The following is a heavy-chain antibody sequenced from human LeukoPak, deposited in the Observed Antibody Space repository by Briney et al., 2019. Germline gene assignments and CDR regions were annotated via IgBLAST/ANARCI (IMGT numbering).Heavy chain of an antibody. CDR1: GYTFTDNY. CDR3: AREVWYYSE. J-gene: IGHJ4*02. V-gene: IGHV1-2*02. CDR2: MYPNSGGT. Sequence: GSSENVSCKASGYTFTDNYVHWVRQVPRQGLEWMGWMYPNSGGTNYAQNFQGRVTMTRDTSISTAYLGLRGLRSDDTAVYYCAREVWYYSEGGQGTLVTVSS. D-gene: IGHD6-13*01.